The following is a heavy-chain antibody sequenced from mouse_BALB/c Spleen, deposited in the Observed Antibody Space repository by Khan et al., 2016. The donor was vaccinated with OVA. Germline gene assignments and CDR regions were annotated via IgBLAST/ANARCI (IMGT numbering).Heavy chain of an antibody. CDR1: GFTFTDYY. CDR2: IRNKAKDYTT. Sequence: EVQLVESGGGLVQPGGSLRLSCATSGFTFTDYYMSWVRQPPGKSLEWLGFIRNKAKDYTTEYSAPVKGRFTLSRDNSQSLVYLQMNTLRAEDSATYYCARETVVDVYWYLDVWGAGTTVTVSS. D-gene: IGHD1-1*01. V-gene: IGHV7-3*02. CDR3: ARETVVDVYWYLDV. J-gene: IGHJ1*01.